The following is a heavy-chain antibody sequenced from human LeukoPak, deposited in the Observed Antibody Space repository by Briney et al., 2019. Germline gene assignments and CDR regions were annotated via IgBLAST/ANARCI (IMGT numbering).Heavy chain of an antibody. CDR2: IDRHGTTT. V-gene: IGHV3-74*01. CDR1: GFTFSDYW. J-gene: IGHJ4*02. D-gene: IGHD3-9*01. CDR3: ARGAPYYDIFIGSPPFDY. Sequence: GGSLRLSCAASGFTFSDYWIHWVRLTPGKGLVWVSRIDRHGTTTDYADSVKGRFTISRDNAKNTVYLQMNSLRAEDRAVYYCARGAPYYDIFIGSPPFDYWGQGTLVTVSS.